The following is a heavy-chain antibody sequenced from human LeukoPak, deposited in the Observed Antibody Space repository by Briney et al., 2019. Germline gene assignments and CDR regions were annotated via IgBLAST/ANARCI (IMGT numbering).Heavy chain of an antibody. CDR1: GFTFSSYA. CDR3: ARGSLPPPDYYSSSWKGFDY. CDR2: ISYDGSNK. V-gene: IGHV3-30-3*01. J-gene: IGHJ4*02. D-gene: IGHD6-13*01. Sequence: GGSLRLSCAASGFTFSSYAMHWVRQAPGKGLEWVAVISYDGSNKYYADSVKGRFTISRDNSKNTLYLQMNSLRAEDTAVYYCARGSLPPPDYYSSSWKGFDYWGQGTLVTVSS.